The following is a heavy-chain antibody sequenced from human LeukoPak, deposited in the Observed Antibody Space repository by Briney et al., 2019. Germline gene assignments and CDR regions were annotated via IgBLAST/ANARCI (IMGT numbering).Heavy chain of an antibody. D-gene: IGHD6-13*01. Sequence: GGSLRLSCAASGFTFSRFAMHWVRQTPGKGLEWVALISNDGSNKYYPDSVKGRFTISRDNSKNTLYLDMNSLRAEDTSIYYCTSEIARGYWGQGTLVTVSS. CDR3: TSEIARGY. J-gene: IGHJ4*02. CDR1: GFTFSRFA. V-gene: IGHV3-30*03. CDR2: ISNDGSNK.